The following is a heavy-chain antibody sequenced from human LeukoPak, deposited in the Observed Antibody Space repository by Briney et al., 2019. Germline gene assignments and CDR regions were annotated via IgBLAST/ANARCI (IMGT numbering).Heavy chain of an antibody. D-gene: IGHD2-15*01. Sequence: PGGSLTLAFAASRFTLSSSAMTWVRQAPGKGLEWVAAISVSGNTYQADSVKGWFTNSRDSSKNTLYLQMNSLRAGDAAVYYCAKAPVTTCSGAYCYPFDYWSQGTVVTVSS. CDR1: RFTLSSSA. CDR3: AKAPVTTCSGAYCYPFDY. V-gene: IGHV3-23*01. J-gene: IGHJ4*02. CDR2: ISVSGNT.